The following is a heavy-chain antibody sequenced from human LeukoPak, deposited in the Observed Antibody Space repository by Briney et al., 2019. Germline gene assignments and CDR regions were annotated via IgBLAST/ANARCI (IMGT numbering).Heavy chain of an antibody. D-gene: IGHD3-16*02. V-gene: IGHV1-46*01. Sequence: ASVKVSCKASGYSFTSHYMHWVRQAPGQGLEWMGLIDPSGSSTLYAQKFQGRVTMTRDMSTTTDYMELSSLRSEDTAVYYCARDNSVGDIAWWFDPWGQGTLVTVSS. CDR2: IDPSGSST. J-gene: IGHJ5*02. CDR3: ARDNSVGDIAWWFDP. CDR1: GYSFTSHY.